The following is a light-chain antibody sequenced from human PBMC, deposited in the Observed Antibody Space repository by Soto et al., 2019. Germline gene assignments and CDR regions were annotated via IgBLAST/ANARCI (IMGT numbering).Light chain of an antibody. Sequence: DIQLTQSPSFLSASVGDRVTITCRASQGISHHFAWYQQKPGKAPSLLIYHASTLQSGVPSRFRGSQSGTEFTLTISSLQPEDFATYYCQQRYSYPFTFGPGTKVDVK. V-gene: IGKV1-9*01. CDR1: QGISHH. CDR3: QQRYSYPFT. CDR2: HAS. J-gene: IGKJ3*01.